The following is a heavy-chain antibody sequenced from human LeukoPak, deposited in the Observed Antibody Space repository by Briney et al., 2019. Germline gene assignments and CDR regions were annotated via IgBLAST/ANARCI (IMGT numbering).Heavy chain of an antibody. CDR2: ISSSGSTI. D-gene: IGHD6-13*01. J-gene: IGHJ6*03. Sequence: PGGSLRLSCAASGFTFSDYYMSWIRQAPGKGLEWVSYISSSGSTIYYADSVKGRFTISRDNAKNSLYLQMNSLRAEDTAVYYCARDQSGHSSSWYSSYYYYYYYMDVWGKGTTVTISS. CDR3: ARDQSGHSSSWYSSYYYYYYYMDV. CDR1: GFTFSDYY. V-gene: IGHV3-11*01.